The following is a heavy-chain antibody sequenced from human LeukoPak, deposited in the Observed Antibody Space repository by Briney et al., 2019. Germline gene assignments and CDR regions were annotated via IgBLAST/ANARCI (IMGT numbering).Heavy chain of an antibody. Sequence: PGGSLRLSCAASGFNFSSYAMSWVRQAPGKGLEWVSAISGSGGSTYYADSVKGRFTISRDNSKNTLYLQMNSLRAEDTAVYYCAKVVTYYYDSSGYYCDYWGQGTLVTVSS. D-gene: IGHD3-22*01. CDR3: AKVVTYYYDSSGYYCDY. J-gene: IGHJ4*02. CDR1: GFNFSSYA. V-gene: IGHV3-23*01. CDR2: ISGSGGST.